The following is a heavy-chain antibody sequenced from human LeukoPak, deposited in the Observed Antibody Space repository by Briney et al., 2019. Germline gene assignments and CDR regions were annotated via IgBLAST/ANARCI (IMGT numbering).Heavy chain of an antibody. J-gene: IGHJ4*02. D-gene: IGHD3-22*01. CDR2: INPSGGST. V-gene: IGHV1-46*01. Sequence: GASVKVSCRASGYTFTSYYTHWVRQAPEQGLEGMGIINPSGGSTSYAQKFQGRVTMTRDTSTSTVYMELSSLRSEDTAVYYCARARAFLTMIAPNDYWGQGTLVTVSS. CDR1: GYTFTSYY. CDR3: ARARAFLTMIAPNDY.